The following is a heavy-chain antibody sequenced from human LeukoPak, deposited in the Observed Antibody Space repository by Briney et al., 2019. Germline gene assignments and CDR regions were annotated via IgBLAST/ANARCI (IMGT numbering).Heavy chain of an antibody. CDR3: AREGRDYVGSGYYGFDY. CDR1: GGSITNNY. V-gene: IGHV4-4*07. J-gene: IGHJ4*02. D-gene: IGHD3-22*01. Sequence: SETLSLTCIVSGGSITNNYWSWIRQPAGKGLEWIGRFYVGGVTEYNPSLKSRVTVSEDTPKNQFSLRLTSVTAADTAVYYCAREGRDYVGSGYYGFDYWGRGTLVTVSS. CDR2: FYVGGVT.